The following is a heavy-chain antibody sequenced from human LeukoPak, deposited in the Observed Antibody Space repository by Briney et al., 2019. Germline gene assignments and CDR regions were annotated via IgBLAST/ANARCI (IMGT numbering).Heavy chain of an antibody. CDR3: TRRGYSSGWYYFDY. V-gene: IGHV4-39*01. D-gene: IGHD6-19*01. CDR1: GGSISGSSYY. J-gene: IGHJ4*02. CDR2: IYYSRST. Sequence: PSETLSLTCTVSGGSISGSSYYWGWIRQPPGKGREWIGSIYYSRSTYYNPSLKSRFTISVDTTKNQFSLRLSSVTAAETAVYYCTRRGYSSGWYYFDYWGQGTLVTVSS.